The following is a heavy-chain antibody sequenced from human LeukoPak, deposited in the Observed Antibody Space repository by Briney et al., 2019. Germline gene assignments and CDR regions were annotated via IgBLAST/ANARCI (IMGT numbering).Heavy chain of an antibody. D-gene: IGHD6-19*01. CDR2: ISGSGGTT. CDR3: AKDRGGDNQSSSGWPYTWFDP. CDR1: GFTVSSNY. V-gene: IGHV3-23*01. J-gene: IGHJ5*02. Sequence: GGSLRLSCAASGFTVSSNYMSWVRQAPGKGLEWVSAISGSGGTTYYADSVKGRFTISRDNSKNTLYLQMNSLRAEDTAIYYCAKDRGGDNQSSSGWPYTWFDPWGQGTLVTVSS.